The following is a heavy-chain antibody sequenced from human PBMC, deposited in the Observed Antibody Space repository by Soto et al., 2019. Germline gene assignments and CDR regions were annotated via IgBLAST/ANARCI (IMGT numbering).Heavy chain of an antibody. J-gene: IGHJ6*03. CDR3: ARGWGYCSGGSCYKDYYYYMDV. CDR2: INHSGST. V-gene: IGHV4-34*01. D-gene: IGHD2-15*01. CDR1: GGSFSGYY. Sequence: QVQLQQWGAGLLKPSETLSLTCAVYGGSFSGYYWSWIRQPPGKGLERIGEINHSGSTNYNPSLKSRVTISVDTSKNQFSLKLSSVTAADTAVYYCARGWGYCSGGSCYKDYYYYMDVWGKGTTVTVSS.